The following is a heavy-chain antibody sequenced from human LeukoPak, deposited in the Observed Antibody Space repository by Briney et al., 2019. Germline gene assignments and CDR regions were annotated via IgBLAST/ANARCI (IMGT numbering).Heavy chain of an antibody. Sequence: ASVKVSCKASGYTFTGYYMHWVRQAPGQGLEWMGRINPNSGGTNYAQKFQGGVTMTRDTSISTAYMELSRLRSDDTAVYYCARGEHVLRFLEWLFDYWGQGTLVTVSS. CDR2: INPNSGGT. CDR3: ARGEHVLRFLEWLFDY. V-gene: IGHV1-2*06. J-gene: IGHJ4*02. D-gene: IGHD3-3*01. CDR1: GYTFTGYY.